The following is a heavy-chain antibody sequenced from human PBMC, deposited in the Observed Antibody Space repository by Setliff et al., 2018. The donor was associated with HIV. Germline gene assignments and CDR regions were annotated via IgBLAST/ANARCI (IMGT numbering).Heavy chain of an antibody. CDR2: ISGSGGNT. D-gene: IGHD2-15*01. CDR1: GFTFSTYW. J-gene: IGHJ5*02. Sequence: SGGSLRLSCAASGFTFSTYWMHWVRQAPGKGLAWVSTISGSGGNTYYADSVKGRFTISRDNSNNMLFLQMNSLRTEDTAVYYCARSGGDCSGISCYSLWFDPWGHGTLVTVSS. CDR3: ARSGGDCSGISCYSLWFDP. V-gene: IGHV3-23*01.